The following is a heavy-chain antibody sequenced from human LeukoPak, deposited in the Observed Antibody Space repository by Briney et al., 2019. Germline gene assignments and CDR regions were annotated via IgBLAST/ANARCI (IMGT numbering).Heavy chain of an antibody. J-gene: IGHJ5*02. CDR1: GGSFSGYY. D-gene: IGHD5-18*01. CDR2: INHSGST. Sequence: KPSETLSLTCAVYGGSFSGYYWSWIRQPPGKGLEWIGEINHSGSTSYNPSLKSRVTISVDTSKNQFSLKLSSVTAADTAVYYCARRWLIRRNWFDPWGQPTLVTVSS. CDR3: ARRWLIRRNWFDP. V-gene: IGHV4-34*01.